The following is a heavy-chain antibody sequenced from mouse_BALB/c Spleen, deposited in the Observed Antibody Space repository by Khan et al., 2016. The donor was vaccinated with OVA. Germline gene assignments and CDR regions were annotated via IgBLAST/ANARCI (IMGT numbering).Heavy chain of an antibody. CDR1: GYSFTDYI. CDR3: ARRDYGSSYPGFVY. V-gene: IGHV1-77*01. J-gene: IGHJ3*01. Sequence: QVRLQQSGPELVKPGASVKMSCKASGYSFTDYIISWMKRRTGQGLQWIGEIYPGSGSIYSNEKFKGKATLTADKSSNTAYMQLSSLTSEDSAVYFCARRDYGSSYPGFVYWGQGTLVTVSA. D-gene: IGHD1-1*01. CDR2: IYPGSGSI.